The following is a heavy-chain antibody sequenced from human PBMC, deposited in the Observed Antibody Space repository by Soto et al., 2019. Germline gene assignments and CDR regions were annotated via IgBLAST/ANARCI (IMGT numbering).Heavy chain of an antibody. D-gene: IGHD2-8*01. CDR1: GGSFSGYY. V-gene: IGHV4-34*01. CDR3: ASRKRNCTNGVCYTGYFDY. J-gene: IGHJ4*02. CDR2: INHSGST. Sequence: KASETLSLTCAVYGGSFSGYYWSWIRQPPGKGLEWIGEINHSGSTNYNPSLKSRVTISVDTSKNQFSLKLSSVTAADTAVYYCASRKRNCTNGVCYTGYFDYWGQGTLVTVSS.